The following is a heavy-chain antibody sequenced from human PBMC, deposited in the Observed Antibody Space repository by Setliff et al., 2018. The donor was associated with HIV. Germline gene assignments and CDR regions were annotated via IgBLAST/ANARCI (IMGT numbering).Heavy chain of an antibody. J-gene: IGHJ4*02. CDR1: GYTFTGYY. CDR3: ARDNYYDTSGAIGY. Sequence: SVKVSCKASGYTFTGYYMHWVRQAPGQGLEWMGGIIPILDVPHYAQKFQGRVTISADKVTNTAYMELTTLRSEDTAMYFCARDNYYDTSGAIGYWGQGTMVTVSS. D-gene: IGHD3-22*01. CDR2: IIPILDVP. V-gene: IGHV1-69*10.